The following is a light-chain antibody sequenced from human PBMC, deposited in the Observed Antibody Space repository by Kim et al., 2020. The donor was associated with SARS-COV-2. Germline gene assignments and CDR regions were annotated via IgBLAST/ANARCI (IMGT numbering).Light chain of an antibody. CDR3: QESHNMAGT. Sequence: ASIGDRVTITCRASQSIGNYVNWYQQKPGKAPRLLVFLASTLERGVPPRFGGSGSGTDFTLTISSLEAEDFATYFCQESHNMAGTFGQGTKVDIK. J-gene: IGKJ1*01. CDR1: QSIGNY. V-gene: IGKV1-39*01. CDR2: LAS.